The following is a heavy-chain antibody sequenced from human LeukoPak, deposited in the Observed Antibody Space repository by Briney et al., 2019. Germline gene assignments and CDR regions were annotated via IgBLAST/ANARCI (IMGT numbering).Heavy chain of an antibody. CDR2: VSASGGGS. CDR3: TKRGSGSTWNPDDS. V-gene: IGHV3-23*01. J-gene: IGHJ4*02. Sequence: GGSLRLSCAASGFTFSSYSFNWVRQVPGKGLEWVSGVSASGGGSYYADSVKGRFTISRDTSKNTLYLQMNTLRPEDTAVYYCTKRGSGSTWNPDDSWGQGTLVTVSS. D-gene: IGHD6-13*01. CDR1: GFTFSSYS.